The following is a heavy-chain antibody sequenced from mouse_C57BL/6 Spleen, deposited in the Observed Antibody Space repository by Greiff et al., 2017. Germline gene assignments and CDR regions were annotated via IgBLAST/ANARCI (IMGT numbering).Heavy chain of an antibody. Sequence: QVQLQQSGAELVRPGTSVKMSCKASGYTFTNYWIGWAKQRPGHGLEWIGDIYPGGGYTNYNEKFKGKDTLTADKSSSTAYMQFSSLTSEDSAIYYCARGGYYAMDYWGQGTSVTVSS. V-gene: IGHV1-63*01. CDR2: IYPGGGYT. CDR1: GYTFTNYW. CDR3: ARGGYYAMDY. J-gene: IGHJ4*01.